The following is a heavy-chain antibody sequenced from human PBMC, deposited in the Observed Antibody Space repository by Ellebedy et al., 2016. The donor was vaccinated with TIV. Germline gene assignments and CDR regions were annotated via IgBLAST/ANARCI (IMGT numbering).Heavy chain of an antibody. D-gene: IGHD3-22*01. Sequence: GESLKISCKGSGYSFTSYWIGWVRQMPGKGLEWMGIIYPGDSDTSSSPSFQGQVTISADKSISTAYLQWSSLKASDTAMYYCARRRDSSGYNYFDYWGQGTLVTVSS. CDR2: IYPGDSDT. V-gene: IGHV5-51*01. J-gene: IGHJ4*02. CDR1: GYSFTSYW. CDR3: ARRRDSSGYNYFDY.